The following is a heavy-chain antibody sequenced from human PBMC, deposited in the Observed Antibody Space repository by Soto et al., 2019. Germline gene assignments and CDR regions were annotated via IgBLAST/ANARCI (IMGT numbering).Heavy chain of an antibody. CDR3: ATTARVAVVDAFDI. Sequence: ASVQVSCKASGYTFTSYDINWVRQATGQGLEWMGWLNPNSGNTGYAQKFQGRVTLTRNTSISTAYMELSSLRSEDTAVYYCATTARVAVVDAFDIWGQGTMVTVSS. D-gene: IGHD2-15*01. J-gene: IGHJ3*02. V-gene: IGHV1-8*01. CDR1: GYTFTSYD. CDR2: LNPNSGNT.